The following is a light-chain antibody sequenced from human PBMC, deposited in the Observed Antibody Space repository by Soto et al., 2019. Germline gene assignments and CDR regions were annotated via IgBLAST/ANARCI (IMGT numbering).Light chain of an antibody. CDR1: QSVSSY. CDR2: DAS. CDR3: QQYTNWRT. Sequence: EIVLTQSPATLSLSPGERATLSCRASQSVSSYLAWCQQKPGQAPRLLIYDASNRATGIPARFSGSGSGTDFTLTISSLEPEDFAVYYCQQYTNWRTFGQGTKVDIK. J-gene: IGKJ1*01. V-gene: IGKV3-11*01.